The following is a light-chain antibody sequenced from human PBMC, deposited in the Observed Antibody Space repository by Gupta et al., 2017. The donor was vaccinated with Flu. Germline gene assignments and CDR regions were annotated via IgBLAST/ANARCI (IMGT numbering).Light chain of an antibody. CDR3: AAWDDSLNGHYV. CDR2: TTN. CDR1: NSHIGSNT. V-gene: IGLV1-44*01. Sequence: SVLTHPPSVSGTPGRRVTISCSGRNSHIGSNTVNWYQHLPGTAPKLLISTTNQRPSGVPDRFSGSKSGTSASLAISGLQSEDEAAYYCAAWDDSLNGHYVFGTGTKVTVL. J-gene: IGLJ1*01.